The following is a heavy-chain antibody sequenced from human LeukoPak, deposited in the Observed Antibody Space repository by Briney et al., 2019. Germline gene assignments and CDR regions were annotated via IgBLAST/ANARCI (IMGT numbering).Heavy chain of an antibody. CDR3: ARHVRKRGIAAAGSPGWFDP. J-gene: IGHJ5*02. V-gene: IGHV4-39*01. Sequence: SETLSLTCAVYGGSFSGYYWGWIRQPPGKGLEWIGSIYYSGSTYFNPSLKSRVTISVDTSKNQFSLKLNSVTAADTAVYYCARHVRKRGIAAAGSPGWFDPWGQGTLVTVSS. D-gene: IGHD6-13*01. CDR1: GGSFSGYY. CDR2: IYYSGST.